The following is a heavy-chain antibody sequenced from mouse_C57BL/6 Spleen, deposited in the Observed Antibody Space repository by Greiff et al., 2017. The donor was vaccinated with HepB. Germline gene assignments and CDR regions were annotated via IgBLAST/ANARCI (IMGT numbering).Heavy chain of an antibody. V-gene: IGHV1-82*01. CDR3: ASERWLLFAY. D-gene: IGHD2-3*01. Sequence: QVQLQQSGPELVKPGASVKISCKASGYAFSSSWMNWVKQRPGKGLEWIGRIYPGDGDTNYNGKFKGKATLTADKSSSTAYMQLSSLTSEDSAVYFCASERWLLFAYWGQGTLVTGSA. J-gene: IGHJ3*01. CDR2: IYPGDGDT. CDR1: GYAFSSSW.